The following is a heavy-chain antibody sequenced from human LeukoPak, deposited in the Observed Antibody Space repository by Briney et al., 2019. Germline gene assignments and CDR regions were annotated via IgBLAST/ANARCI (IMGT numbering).Heavy chain of an antibody. CDR2: ISWNGDTI. CDR1: GFTFSSYA. D-gene: IGHD3-22*01. Sequence: GGSLRLSCAASGFTFSSYAMSWVRQAPGKGLEWVSGISWNGDTIGSADSVKGRFSISRDNAKNSLYLHMNGLRPEDTALYYCAKDSGFFFGAFDIWGQGTLVTVSS. CDR3: AKDSGFFFGAFDI. V-gene: IGHV3-9*01. J-gene: IGHJ3*02.